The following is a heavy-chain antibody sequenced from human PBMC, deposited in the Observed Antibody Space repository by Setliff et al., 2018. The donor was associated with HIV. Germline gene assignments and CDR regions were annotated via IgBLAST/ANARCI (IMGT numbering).Heavy chain of an antibody. CDR1: RHSIPNTYYY. CDR2: FYYNGAT. Sequence: SETLSLTCTVFRHSIPNTYYYWGWIRQSPGKGLEWIGSFYYNGATHRNPSLKSRVSISVESAGNRFSLELTSVTAADTAVYYCAKGDFTAMVTYFDFWGPGIPVTVSS. V-gene: IGHV4-39*01. J-gene: IGHJ4*02. CDR3: AKGDFTAMVTYFDF. D-gene: IGHD2-21*02.